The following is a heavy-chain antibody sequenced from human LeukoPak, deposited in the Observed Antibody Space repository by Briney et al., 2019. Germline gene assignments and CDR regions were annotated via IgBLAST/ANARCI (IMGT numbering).Heavy chain of an antibody. D-gene: IGHD3-22*01. V-gene: IGHV3-48*03. CDR3: ARDLKRTRYYYDSSGYSSLTDAFDI. Sequence: GGSLRLSCAASGFTFSSYAMNWVRQAPGKGLEWVSYISSSGSTIYYADSVKGRFTISRDNAKNSLYLQMNSLRAEDTAVYYCARDLKRTRYYYDSSGYSSLTDAFDIWGQGTMVTVSS. CDR2: ISSSGSTI. J-gene: IGHJ3*02. CDR1: GFTFSSYA.